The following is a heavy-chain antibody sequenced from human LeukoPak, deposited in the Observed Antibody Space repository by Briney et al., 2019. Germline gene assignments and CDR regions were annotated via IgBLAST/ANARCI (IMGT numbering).Heavy chain of an antibody. CDR1: GFSESRDY. CDR3: ARFTISTPPADYFVC. D-gene: IGHD2/OR15-2a*01. J-gene: IGHJ4*02. V-gene: IGHV3-66*01. CDR2: IYTGGST. Sequence: SGGSLRLSCAASGFSESRDYMNWIRQAPGRGLEWVSVIYTGGSTYYADSVKGRFTISRDNSKNTLYLHMSSLRAEDKAVYYCARFTISTPPADYFVCWGQGTLVTVSS.